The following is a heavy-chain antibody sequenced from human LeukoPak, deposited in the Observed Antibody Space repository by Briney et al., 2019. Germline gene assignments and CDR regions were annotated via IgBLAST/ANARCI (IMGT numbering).Heavy chain of an antibody. Sequence: SETLSLICTLSGRSISSYYWSWIRHPAGKGLEWIGRIYTSGSTNYNPSLKSRVTMSVDTSKNQFSLKLSSVTAADTAVYYCARDLALPYCSSTSCYDDYYYYGMDVWGQGTTVTVSS. V-gene: IGHV4-4*07. CDR1: GRSISSYY. J-gene: IGHJ6*02. CDR2: IYTSGST. D-gene: IGHD2-2*01. CDR3: ARDLALPYCSSTSCYDDYYYYGMDV.